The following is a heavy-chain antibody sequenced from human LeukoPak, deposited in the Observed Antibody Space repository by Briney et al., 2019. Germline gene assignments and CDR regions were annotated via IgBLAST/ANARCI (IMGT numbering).Heavy chain of an antibody. V-gene: IGHV3-23*01. Sequence: GGSLRLSCAASGFTFSSYAMSWVRQAPGKGQEWVSAISGSGGSTYYADSVKGRFTISRDNSKNTLYLQMNSLRAEDTAVYYCANDQDIVVVPAAPFDYWGQGTLVTVSS. CDR3: ANDQDIVVVPAAPFDY. D-gene: IGHD2-2*01. CDR1: GFTFSSYA. J-gene: IGHJ4*02. CDR2: ISGSGGST.